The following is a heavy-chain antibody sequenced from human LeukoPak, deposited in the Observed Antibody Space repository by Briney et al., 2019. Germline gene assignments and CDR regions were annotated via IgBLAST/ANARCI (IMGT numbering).Heavy chain of an antibody. CDR3: ARAFSRSYGSGTQGFDY. Sequence: SETLSLTCTVSGGSISSSSYYWSWIRQHPGKGLEWIVYIYYSGSTYYNPSLKSRVTISVDTSKNQFSLKLSSVTAADTAVYYCARAFSRSYGSGTQGFDYWGQGTLVTVSS. CDR2: IYYSGST. CDR1: GGSISSSSYY. D-gene: IGHD3-10*01. V-gene: IGHV4-31*03. J-gene: IGHJ4*02.